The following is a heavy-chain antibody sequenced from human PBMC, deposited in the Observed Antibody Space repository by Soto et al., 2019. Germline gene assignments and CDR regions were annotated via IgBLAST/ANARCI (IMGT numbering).Heavy chain of an antibody. D-gene: IGHD6-13*01. Sequence: GGSLRLSCAASGFTFSSYAMTWVRQAPGSGLEWVSGISSSGGTTYYADSVKGRFIISRDNSKNTLYLQMNSLRAEDTAIYSCAKFREYGGSSWYYFDFWAHGTLVPVSS. CDR1: GFTFSSYA. V-gene: IGHV3-23*01. CDR2: ISSSGGTT. J-gene: IGHJ4*01. CDR3: AKFREYGGSSWYYFDF.